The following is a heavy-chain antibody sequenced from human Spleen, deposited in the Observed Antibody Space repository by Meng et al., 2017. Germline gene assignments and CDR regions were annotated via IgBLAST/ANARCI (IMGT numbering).Heavy chain of an antibody. CDR1: GGSFSGYY. D-gene: IGHD1-26*01. CDR3: ARVYSGSCFDY. Sequence: SETLSLTCAVYGGSFSGYYWSWIRQPPGKGLEWIGEINHSGSTNYNPSLKSRVTISVDTSKNQFSLKLSSVTAADTAVYYCARVYSGSCFDYWGQGTLVTVSS. V-gene: IGHV4-34*01. CDR2: INHSGST. J-gene: IGHJ4*02.